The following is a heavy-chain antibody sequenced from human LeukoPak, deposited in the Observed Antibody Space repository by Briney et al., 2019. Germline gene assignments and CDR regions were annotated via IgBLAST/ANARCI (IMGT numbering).Heavy chain of an antibody. CDR2: ISTKTDGGTA. D-gene: IGHD4-11*01. J-gene: IGHJ6*02. CDR1: GLSFSNAW. CDR3: TASKLKVAYCTYYCGMDV. Sequence: GGSLRLSCAASGLSFSNAWMNWVRQAPGKGLEWVGRISTKTDGGTADYAAPVPGRVTISRDDSKTTLYLEMNNLKIENTAVYYCTASKLKVAYCTYYCGMDVWGQGTTVTVSS. V-gene: IGHV3-15*07.